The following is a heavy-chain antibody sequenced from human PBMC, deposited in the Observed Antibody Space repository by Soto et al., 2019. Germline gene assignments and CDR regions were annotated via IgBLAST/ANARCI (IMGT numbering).Heavy chain of an antibody. V-gene: IGHV3-48*02. D-gene: IGHD3-3*01. J-gene: IGHJ4*02. CDR1: GFTFSTSS. Sequence: EAQLVESGGGLGQPGGSLRLSCVVSGFTFSTSSMNWVRQAPGKGLEWVSYISSSSNTIYADSVKGRFTISRDNAKNSLYLQMNSLRDEDTAVYYCARVIWSGYLTSDYWGQGTLVTVSS. CDR3: ARVIWSGYLTSDY. CDR2: ISSSSNTI.